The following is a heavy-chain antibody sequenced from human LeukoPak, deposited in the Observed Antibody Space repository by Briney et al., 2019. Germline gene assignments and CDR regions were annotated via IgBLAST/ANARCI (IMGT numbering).Heavy chain of an antibody. J-gene: IGHJ4*02. Sequence: SLRLSCATSGFTFTSYLRHGVRQAPGKGLEMVAPISYDGSNKYYADSVKGRFTISRDNSKNTLYLQMNSLRAEDTAVYYCAKDRYGSGTYQDYWGQGTLVTVSS. CDR2: ISYDGSNK. V-gene: IGHV3-30*18. CDR1: GFTFTSYL. D-gene: IGHD3-10*01. CDR3: AKDRYGSGTYQDY.